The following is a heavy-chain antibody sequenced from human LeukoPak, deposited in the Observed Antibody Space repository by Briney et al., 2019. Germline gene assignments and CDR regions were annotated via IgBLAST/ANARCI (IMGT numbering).Heavy chain of an antibody. Sequence: ASVKVSCMASGYSLTDYYMHWVRQAHGQGFEWMGWINPNDGDTNYAQKFQGRVTITRDTSASTAYMELSSLRSEDTAVYYCAREFSYGLFHPYYFDYCGQGTPVTVSS. CDR3: AREFSYGLFHPYYFDY. CDR1: GYSLTDYY. CDR2: INPNDGDT. D-gene: IGHD5-18*01. V-gene: IGHV1-2*02. J-gene: IGHJ4*02.